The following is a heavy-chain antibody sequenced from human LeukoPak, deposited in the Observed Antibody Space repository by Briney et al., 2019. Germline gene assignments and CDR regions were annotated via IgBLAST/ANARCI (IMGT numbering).Heavy chain of an antibody. D-gene: IGHD3-22*01. V-gene: IGHV1-18*01. J-gene: IGHJ6*02. Sequence: ASVKVSCKSSGYTCTTYGIIWVRQAPGQGLEWMGWLSAYKGNTNYAQKLQGRVTMTTETSTSTAYMELRSLRSDDTAVYYCARQHSSGYYSPHYYYGMDVWGQGTTVTVSS. CDR2: LSAYKGNT. CDR1: GYTCTTYG. CDR3: ARQHSSGYYSPHYYYGMDV.